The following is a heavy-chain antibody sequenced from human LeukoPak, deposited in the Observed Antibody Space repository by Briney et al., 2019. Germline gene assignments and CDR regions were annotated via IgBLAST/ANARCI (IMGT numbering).Heavy chain of an antibody. CDR1: GFTFSSYW. J-gene: IGHJ2*01. CDR2: INSDGSST. Sequence: GGSLRLSCAASGFTFSSYWMHWVRQAPGKGLVWVSRINSDGSSTSYADSVKGRFTISRDNAKNTLYLQMNSLRAEDTAVYYCARDNGAYCGGDCEITYWYFDLWGRGTLVTVSS. CDR3: ARDNGAYCGGDCEITYWYFDL. V-gene: IGHV3-74*01. D-gene: IGHD2-21*02.